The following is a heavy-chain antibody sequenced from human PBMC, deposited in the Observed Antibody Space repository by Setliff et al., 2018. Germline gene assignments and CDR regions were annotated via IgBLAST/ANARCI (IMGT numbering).Heavy chain of an antibody. CDR1: GDSISPHY. D-gene: IGHD6-13*01. V-gene: IGHV4-59*11. CDR3: AREGYSSLIGWFDP. Sequence: PSETLSLTCTASGDSISPHYWSWIRQPPGKGLEWIGYNYYSGSTNYNPSLKSRVTISVDTSKNQFSLKLSSVTAADTAVYYCAREGYSSLIGWFDPWGQGTLVTVSS. J-gene: IGHJ5*02. CDR2: NYYSGST.